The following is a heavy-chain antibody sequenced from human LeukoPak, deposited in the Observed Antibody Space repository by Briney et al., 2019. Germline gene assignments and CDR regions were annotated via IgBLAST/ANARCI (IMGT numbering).Heavy chain of an antibody. CDR2: ISAYNGNT. Sequence: GASVKVSCKASGGTFSSYAISWVRQAPGQGLEWMGWISAYNGNTNYAQKLQGRVTMTTDTSTSTAYMELRSLRSDDTAVYYCARVSGSSGSGANYGMDVWGQGTTVTVSS. CDR1: GGTFSSYA. V-gene: IGHV1-18*01. D-gene: IGHD6-19*01. J-gene: IGHJ6*02. CDR3: ARVSGSSGSGANYGMDV.